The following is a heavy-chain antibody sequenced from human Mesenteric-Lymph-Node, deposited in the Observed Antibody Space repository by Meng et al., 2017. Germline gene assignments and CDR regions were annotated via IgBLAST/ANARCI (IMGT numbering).Heavy chain of an antibody. J-gene: IGHJ4*02. CDR2: IRSRAYGGTA. Sequence: GESLKISCAASGLTFNTAWLTWVRQAPGKGLEWVALIRSRAYGGTASYAAPVNGRFTLSRDDSKDTFYLEMHSLKTEDTGVYFCATDLRWELQYSFDHWGQGILVTVSS. CDR1: GLTFNTAW. D-gene: IGHD4-23*01. V-gene: IGHV3-15*01. CDR3: ATDLRWELQYSFDH.